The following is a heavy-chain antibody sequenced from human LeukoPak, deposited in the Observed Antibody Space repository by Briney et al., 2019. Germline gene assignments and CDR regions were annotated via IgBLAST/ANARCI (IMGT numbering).Heavy chain of an antibody. CDR3: ARGSGQLFIGAFDI. Sequence: SETLSLTCTVSGGSISSYYWSWIRRPPGKGLEWIGYIYTSGSTNYNPSLKSRVTISVDTSKNQFSLKLSSVTAADTAVYYCARGSGQLFIGAFDIWGQGTMVTVSS. D-gene: IGHD6-6*01. CDR1: GGSISSYY. CDR2: IYTSGST. V-gene: IGHV4-4*09. J-gene: IGHJ3*02.